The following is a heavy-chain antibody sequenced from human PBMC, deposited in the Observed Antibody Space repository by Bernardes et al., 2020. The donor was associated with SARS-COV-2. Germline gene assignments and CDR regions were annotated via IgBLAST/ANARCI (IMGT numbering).Heavy chain of an antibody. CDR2: ISGSGGST. V-gene: IGHV3-23*01. J-gene: IGHJ4*02. CDR1: GFTFSSYA. CDR3: AKGPGSGSYYSRYFDY. Sequence: GGSLRLSCAASGFTFSSYAMSWVRQAPGKGLEWVSAISGSGGSTYYADSVKGRFTISRDNSKNTLYLQMNSLRAEDTAVYYCAKGPGSGSYYSRYFDYWGQGTLVTVSS. D-gene: IGHD3-10*01.